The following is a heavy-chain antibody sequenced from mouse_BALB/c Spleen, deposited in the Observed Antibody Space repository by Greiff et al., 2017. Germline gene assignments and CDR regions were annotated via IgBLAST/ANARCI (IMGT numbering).Heavy chain of an antibody. CDR1: GFTFSDYY. J-gene: IGHJ3*01. CDR2: ISDGGSYT. Sequence: EVKVVESGGGLVKPGGSLKLSCAASGFTFSDYYMYWVRQTPEKRLEWVATISDGGSYTYYPDSVKGRFTISRDNAKNHLYLQMSSLKSEDTAMYYCARGGTGTVAWFAYWGQGTLVTVSA. D-gene: IGHD4-1*01. V-gene: IGHV5-4*02. CDR3: ARGGTGTVAWFAY.